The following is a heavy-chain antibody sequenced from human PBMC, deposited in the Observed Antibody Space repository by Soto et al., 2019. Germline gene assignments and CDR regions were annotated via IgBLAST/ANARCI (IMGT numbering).Heavy chain of an antibody. CDR2: IYPGDSDT. V-gene: IGHV5-51*01. J-gene: IGHJ5*02. D-gene: IGHD2-2*01. CDR3: ARLGGEDIVVVPAAHREFDP. Sequence: GESLKISCKGSGYSFTSYWIGWVRQMPGKGLEWMGIIYPGDSDTRYSPSFQGQVTISADKSISTAYLQWSSLKASDTAMYYCARLGGEDIVVVPAAHREFDPWGQGTLVTVSS. CDR1: GYSFTSYW.